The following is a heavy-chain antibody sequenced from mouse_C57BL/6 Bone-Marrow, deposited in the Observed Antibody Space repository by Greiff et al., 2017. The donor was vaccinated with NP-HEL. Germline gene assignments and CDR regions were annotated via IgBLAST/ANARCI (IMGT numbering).Heavy chain of an antibody. CDR3: ARFYGNYRYFDV. CDR2: INPSSGYT. Sequence: QVQLKESGAELARPGASVKMSCKASGYTFTSYTMHWVKQRPGQGLEWIGYINPSSGYTKYNQKFKDKATLTADKSSITAYMQLSSLTSEDSAVYYCARFYGNYRYFDVWGTGTTVTVSS. D-gene: IGHD2-1*01. CDR1: GYTFTSYT. V-gene: IGHV1-4*01. J-gene: IGHJ1*03.